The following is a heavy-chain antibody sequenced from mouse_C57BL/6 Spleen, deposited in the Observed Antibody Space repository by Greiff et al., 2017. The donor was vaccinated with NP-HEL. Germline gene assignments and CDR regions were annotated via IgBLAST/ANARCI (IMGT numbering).Heavy chain of an antibody. CDR3: ARGTTVVGWYFDV. D-gene: IGHD1-1*01. CDR2: ISDGGSYT. V-gene: IGHV5-4*01. Sequence: EVHLVESGGGLVKPGGSLKLSCAASGFTFSSYAMSWVRQTPEKRLEWVATISDGGSYTYYPDNVKGRFTISRDNAKNNLYLQMSHLKSEDTAMYYCARGTTVVGWYFDVWGTGTTVTVSS. J-gene: IGHJ1*03. CDR1: GFTFSSYA.